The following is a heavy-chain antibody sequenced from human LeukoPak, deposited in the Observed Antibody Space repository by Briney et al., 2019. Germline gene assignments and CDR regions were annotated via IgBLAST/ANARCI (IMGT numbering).Heavy chain of an antibody. CDR3: TTGGSVIVAGTRAFDI. CDR2: IKSEIDGGTT. Sequence: PGGSLRLSCATSGFTFSNAWMNWVRQAPGKGLEWVGRIKSEIDGGTTDYAAPVQGRFTISRDDSQGTLYLQMNSLKTEDTAVYYCTTGGSVIVAGTRAFDIWGQGTLVTVSS. V-gene: IGHV3-15*07. D-gene: IGHD5-12*01. J-gene: IGHJ3*02. CDR1: GFTFSNAW.